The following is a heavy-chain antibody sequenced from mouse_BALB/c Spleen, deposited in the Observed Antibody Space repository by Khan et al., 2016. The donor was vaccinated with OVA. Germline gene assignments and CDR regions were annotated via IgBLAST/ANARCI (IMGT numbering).Heavy chain of an antibody. D-gene: IGHD2-3*01. CDR2: IDPANGHT. Sequence: EIQLQQSGAELVKPGASVKLSCTASGFNIKDNYIHWVKQSPEQGLEWIGRIDPANGHTKFDPKFQGKATITAETSSNTAYLQVSSLTSEDSAVYYCAHTSDDQRHVGVWGAGTTVTVSS. J-gene: IGHJ1*01. V-gene: IGHV14-3*02. CDR1: GFNIKDNY. CDR3: AHTSDDQRHVGV.